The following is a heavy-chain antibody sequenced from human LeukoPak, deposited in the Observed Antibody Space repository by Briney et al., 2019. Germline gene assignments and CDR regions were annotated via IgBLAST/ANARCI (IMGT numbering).Heavy chain of an antibody. V-gene: IGHV3-11*04. Sequence: GGSLRLSCASSGFTFSDYYMSWIRQAPGKGLERLSYISGSSSIIYYADSVKGRFTISRDNAKNSLFLQLDSLRAEDTAVYYCARDRGFSGYDPSDFWGQGTLVTVSS. J-gene: IGHJ4*02. CDR2: ISGSSSII. D-gene: IGHD5-12*01. CDR1: GFTFSDYY. CDR3: ARDRGFSGYDPSDF.